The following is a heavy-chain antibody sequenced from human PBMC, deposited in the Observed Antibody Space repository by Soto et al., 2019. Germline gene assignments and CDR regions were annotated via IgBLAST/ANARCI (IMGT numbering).Heavy chain of an antibody. Sequence: PSETLSLTCAVSGGSISSSNWWSWVRQPPGKGLEWIGEIYHSGSTNYNPSLKSRVTISVDKSKNQFPLKLSSETAADTAVYYCARESPYCSSTSCYFRYFDYWGQGTLVTVSS. V-gene: IGHV4-4*02. CDR3: ARESPYCSSTSCYFRYFDY. CDR2: IYHSGST. CDR1: GGSISSSNW. D-gene: IGHD2-2*01. J-gene: IGHJ4*02.